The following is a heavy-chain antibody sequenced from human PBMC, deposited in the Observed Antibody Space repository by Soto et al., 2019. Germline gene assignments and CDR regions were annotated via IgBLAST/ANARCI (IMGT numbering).Heavy chain of an antibody. CDR2: IIPILGIA. CDR1: GGTFSSYT. CDR3: ARDSYDILTGYSPFDY. J-gene: IGHJ4*02. D-gene: IGHD3-9*01. V-gene: IGHV1-69*08. Sequence: QVQLVQSGAEVKKPGSSVKVSCKASGGTFSSYTISWVRQAPGQGLEWMGRIIPILGIANYAQKFQGRVTITADKSTSTADMELSSLRSEDTAVYYCARDSYDILTGYSPFDYWGQGTLVTVSS.